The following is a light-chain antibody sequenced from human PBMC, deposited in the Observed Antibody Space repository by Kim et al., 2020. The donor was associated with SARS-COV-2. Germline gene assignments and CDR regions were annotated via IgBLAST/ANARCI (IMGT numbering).Light chain of an antibody. CDR1: SSNIGRYT. CDR3: ATWDDSLNGWV. J-gene: IGLJ3*02. V-gene: IGLV1-44*01. Sequence: QSVLTQPPSASGTPGQRVTISCSGSSSNIGRYTVNWYQQLPGTAPRLLIYFNNQRPSGVPDRFSGSKPGTSASLAISGLQSDDEAGYYCATWDDSLNGWVFGGGTKLTVL. CDR2: FNN.